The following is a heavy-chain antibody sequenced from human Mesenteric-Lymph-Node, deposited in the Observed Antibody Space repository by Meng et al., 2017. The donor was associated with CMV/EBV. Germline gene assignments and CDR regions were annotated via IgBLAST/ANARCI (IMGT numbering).Heavy chain of an antibody. CDR1: GCSISNNNYY. J-gene: IGHJ6*02. CDR2: IYYSGST. D-gene: IGHD3-3*01. V-gene: IGHV4-39*07. Sequence: SDTLSLTCTVSGCSISNNNYYWGWIRQPPGKGLEWIGSIYYSGSTYYNPSLMSRVTISVDTSKNQFSLKLSSVTAADTAVYYCARALKVWSGYYYHYYGMDVWGQGITVTVSS. CDR3: ARALKVWSGYYYHYYGMDV.